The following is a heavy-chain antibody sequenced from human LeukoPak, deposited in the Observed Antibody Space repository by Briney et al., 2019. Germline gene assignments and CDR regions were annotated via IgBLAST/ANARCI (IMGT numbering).Heavy chain of an antibody. CDR2: IYYGGST. V-gene: IGHV4-30-4*01. CDR3: ARAPMTTVTTLKRGYYYYGMDV. D-gene: IGHD4-11*01. Sequence: SETLSLTCTVSGGSISSGDYYWSWIRQPPGKGLEWIGYIYYGGSTYYNPSLKIRVTISVDTSKNQFSLKLSSVTAADTAVYSCARAPMTTVTTLKRGYYYYGMDVWGQGTTVTVSS. J-gene: IGHJ6*02. CDR1: GGSISSGDYY.